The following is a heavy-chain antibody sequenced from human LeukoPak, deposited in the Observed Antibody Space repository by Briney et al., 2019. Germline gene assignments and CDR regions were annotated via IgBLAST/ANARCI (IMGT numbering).Heavy chain of an antibody. CDR3: ARTTYSGYDYARHRYFDY. Sequence: SETLSLTCAVSGGSISSGGYSWSWIRQPPGKGLEWIGYIYHSGSTYYNPSLKSRVTISVGRSKNQFSLKLSSATAAGTAVYYCARTTYSGYDYARHRYFDYWGQGTLVTVSP. J-gene: IGHJ4*02. CDR1: GGSISSGGYS. V-gene: IGHV4-30-2*01. CDR2: IYHSGST. D-gene: IGHD5-12*01.